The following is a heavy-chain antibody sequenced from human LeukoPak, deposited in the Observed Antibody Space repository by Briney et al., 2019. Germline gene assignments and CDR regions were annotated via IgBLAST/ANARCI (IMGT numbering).Heavy chain of an antibody. CDR1: AFTFSTYG. J-gene: IGHJ4*02. Sequence: GGSLRLSCALSAFTFSTYGMHWVRQVPDKGLEWVAVIWYDGSKKFYADFVKGRFTISRDNSKNTLYLQMNSLRAEDTAVYYCARQALVGVDYWGQGILVTVSS. CDR3: ARQALVGVDY. CDR2: IWYDGSKK. V-gene: IGHV3-33*03. D-gene: IGHD1-26*01.